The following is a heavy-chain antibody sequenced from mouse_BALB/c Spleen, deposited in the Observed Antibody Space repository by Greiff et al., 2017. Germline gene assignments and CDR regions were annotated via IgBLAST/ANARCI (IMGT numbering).Heavy chain of an antibody. D-gene: IGHD2-4*01. CDR2: INPSNGRT. CDR1: GYTFTSYW. CDR3: ARWGLRRYFDV. V-gene: IGHV1S81*02. J-gene: IGHJ1*01. Sequence: QVQLQQPGAELVKPGASVKLSCKASGYTFTSYWMHWVKQRPGQGLEWIGEINPSNGRTNYNEKFKSKATLTVDKSSSTAYMQLSSLTSEDSAVYYCARWGLRRYFDVWGAGTTVTVSS.